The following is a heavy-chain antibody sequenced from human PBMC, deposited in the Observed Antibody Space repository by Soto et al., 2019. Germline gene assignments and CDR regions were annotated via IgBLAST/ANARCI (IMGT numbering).Heavy chain of an antibody. Sequence: PGGSLRLSCAASGFTFSSYAMSWVRQAPGKGLEWVSAISGSGGSTYYADSVKGRFTISRDNSKNTLYLQMNSLRAEDTAVYYCAKDRDPYDILTGYYLPGGEFPQFDYWGQGTLVTVSS. D-gene: IGHD3-9*01. CDR2: ISGSGGST. CDR3: AKDRDPYDILTGYYLPGGEFPQFDY. J-gene: IGHJ4*02. CDR1: GFTFSSYA. V-gene: IGHV3-23*01.